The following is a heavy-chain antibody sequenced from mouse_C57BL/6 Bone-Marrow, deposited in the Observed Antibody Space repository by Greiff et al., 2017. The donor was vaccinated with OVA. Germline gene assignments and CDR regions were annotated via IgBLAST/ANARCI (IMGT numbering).Heavy chain of an antibody. CDR1: GYSITSGYY. D-gene: IGHD1-1*01. CDR3: ARDGSSPYYYAMDY. J-gene: IGHJ4*01. CDR2: ISYDGSN. V-gene: IGHV3-6*01. Sequence: DVQLQESGPGLVKPSQSLSLTYSVTGYSITSGYYWNWIRQFPGNKLEWMGYISYDGSNNYNPSLKNRISITRDTSKNQFFLKLNSVTTEDTATYYCARDGSSPYYYAMDYWGQGTSVTVSS.